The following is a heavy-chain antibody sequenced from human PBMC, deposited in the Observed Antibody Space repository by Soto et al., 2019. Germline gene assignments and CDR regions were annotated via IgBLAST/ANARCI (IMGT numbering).Heavy chain of an antibody. Sequence: GGSLRLSCAASGFTFSIYAMSWVRQAPGKGLEWVSCISGSGSSTYYAESVKGRFTISRDNSKNTLYVQMNSLTDEDTAVYYCTKAKDYGDSREAFDYWGQGMLVTVSS. CDR1: GFTFSIYA. CDR3: TKAKDYGDSREAFDY. V-gene: IGHV3-23*01. J-gene: IGHJ4*02. D-gene: IGHD4-17*01. CDR2: ISGSGSST.